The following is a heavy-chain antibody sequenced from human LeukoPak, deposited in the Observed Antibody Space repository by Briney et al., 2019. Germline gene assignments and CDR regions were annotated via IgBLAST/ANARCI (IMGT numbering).Heavy chain of an antibody. J-gene: IGHJ4*02. V-gene: IGHV3-7*03. CDR3: TRVFGGYDVSDY. CDR1: GFTFSSFW. D-gene: IGHD3-3*01. CDR2: IKKDGSQK. Sequence: GGSLRLSCAASGFTFSSFWMSWVRQAPGKGLEWVANIKKDGSQKYYVDSVEGRFTISRDNAKNSMYLQMDSLRVDDTAVYYCTRVFGGYDVSDYWGQGTLVTVSS.